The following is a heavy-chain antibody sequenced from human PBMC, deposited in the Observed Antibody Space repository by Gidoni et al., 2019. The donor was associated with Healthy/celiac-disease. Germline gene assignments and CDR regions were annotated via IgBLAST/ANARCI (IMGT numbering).Heavy chain of an antibody. Sequence: EVQLVQSGAEVKKPGESLRISCKGSGYSFTSYWISWVRQMPGKGLEWMGRIDPSDSYTNYSPSFQGHVTISADKSISTAYLQWSSLKASDTAMYYCARLWWGYSYGWGSLDVWGQGTTVTVSS. V-gene: IGHV5-10-1*01. CDR2: IDPSDSYT. D-gene: IGHD5-18*01. J-gene: IGHJ6*02. CDR3: ARLWWGYSYGWGSLDV. CDR1: GYSFTSYW.